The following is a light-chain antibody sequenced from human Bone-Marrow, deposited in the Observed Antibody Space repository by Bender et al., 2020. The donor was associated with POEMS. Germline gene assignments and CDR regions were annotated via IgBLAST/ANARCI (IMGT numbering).Light chain of an antibody. J-gene: IGLJ1*01. CDR3: SSYTSSSTPYV. CDR1: SSDVGGYNY. V-gene: IGLV2-14*01. Sequence: QSALTQPASVSGSPGQSITISCTGTSSDVGGYNYVSWYQQHPGKAPKLMIYDVSNRPSGVSIRFSGSKSGNTASLTISGLQAEDESTYYCSSYTSSSTPYVFGAGTKVTVL. CDR2: DVS.